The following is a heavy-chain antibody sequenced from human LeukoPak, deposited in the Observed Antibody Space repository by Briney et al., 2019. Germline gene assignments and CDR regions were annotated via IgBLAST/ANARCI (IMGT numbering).Heavy chain of an antibody. Sequence: GGSLRLSCAASGFTVSSNYMSWVRQAPGKGLEWVSVIYSGGSTYYADSVKGRFTISRDNAKNSLYLQMNSLRAEDTAVYYCARDGIAAAAIDYWGQGTLVTVSS. CDR2: IYSGGST. CDR1: GFTVSSNY. D-gene: IGHD6-13*01. CDR3: ARDGIAAAAIDY. V-gene: IGHV3-53*01. J-gene: IGHJ4*02.